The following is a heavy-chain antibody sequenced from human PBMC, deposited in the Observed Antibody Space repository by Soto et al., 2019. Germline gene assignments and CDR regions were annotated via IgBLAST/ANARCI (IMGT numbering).Heavy chain of an antibody. J-gene: IGHJ5*02. V-gene: IGHV1-18*01. D-gene: IGHD3-10*01. Sequence: QVQLVQSGAEVKKPGASVKVSCKASGYTFTSYGISWVRQAPGQGLEWMGWISAYNGNTNYAQKLQGRVTMTTDTSTSTADMELRSLRSDDTAVYYCARDRGSHGSGSRVCDPWGQGTLVTVSS. CDR2: ISAYNGNT. CDR1: GYTFTSYG. CDR3: ARDRGSHGSGSRVCDP.